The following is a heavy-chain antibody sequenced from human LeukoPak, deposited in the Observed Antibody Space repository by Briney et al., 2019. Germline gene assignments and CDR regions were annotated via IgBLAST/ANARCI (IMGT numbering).Heavy chain of an antibody. Sequence: GASVKVSCKASRYTFTGYYMHWVRQAPGQGLEWMGWINPNSGGTNYAQKFQGRVTMTRDTSISAAYMELSRLRSDDTAVYYSEREFGVYYSVQHDALEIWAKGKRVTVS. CDR2: INPNSGGT. CDR3: EREFGVYYSVQHDALEI. D-gene: IGHD3-22*01. J-gene: IGHJ3*02. V-gene: IGHV1-2*02. CDR1: RYTFTGYY.